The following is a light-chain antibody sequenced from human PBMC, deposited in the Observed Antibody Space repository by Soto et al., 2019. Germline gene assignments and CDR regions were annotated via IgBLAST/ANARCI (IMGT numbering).Light chain of an antibody. J-gene: IGKJ2*01. CDR3: RQSYSPPYT. V-gene: IGKV1-39*01. CDR2: DIS. CDR1: QTIGNS. Sequence: DIQMTQSPSSLSASVGDRVTITCRASQTIGNSLNWYQQGPGKVPKFLIYDISNLRSGVPSRFSGSGSGTDFTLTISSLQPEDFATYYCRQSYSPPYTFGQGTKLEMK.